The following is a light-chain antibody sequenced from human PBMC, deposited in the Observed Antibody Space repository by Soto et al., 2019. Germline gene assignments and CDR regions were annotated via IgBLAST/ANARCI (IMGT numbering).Light chain of an antibody. CDR3: TSYTGSSTLVV. V-gene: IGLV2-14*01. CDR1: SSDISGHNY. CDR2: EVT. J-gene: IGLJ2*01. Sequence: QSALTQPASVSGSLGQSITISCTGTSSDISGHNYVSWYQHHPGKAPQLMIYEVTIRPSGVSSRFSGSKSGNTASLTISGLQADDEADYDCTSYTGSSTLVVFGGGTKLTVL.